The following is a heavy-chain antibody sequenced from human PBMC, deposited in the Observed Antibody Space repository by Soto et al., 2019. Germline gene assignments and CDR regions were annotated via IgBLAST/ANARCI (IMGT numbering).Heavy chain of an antibody. Sequence: QVQLQESGPGLVKPSQTLSLTCNVSGGPINSPDYYWTWIRQSPGKGLEWIGYLYFNGGTQYNPSLRTPISMSLATAKKHFSLKIRSVTGADTAVYYCARGISKYSSWYEPHTWFVAWGQGALVTVSS. V-gene: IGHV4-30-4*01. CDR3: ARGISKYSSWYEPHTWFVA. CDR2: LYFNGGT. CDR1: GGPINSPDYY. J-gene: IGHJ5*02. D-gene: IGHD6-13*01.